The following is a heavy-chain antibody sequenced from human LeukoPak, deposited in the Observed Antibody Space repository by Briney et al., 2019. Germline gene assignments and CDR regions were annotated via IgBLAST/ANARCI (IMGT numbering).Heavy chain of an antibody. CDR3: ARVSCSSTSCYVVLGWFDP. V-gene: IGHV1-69*01. Sequence: ASVKVSCKASGGTFSSYAISWVRQAPGQGLEWMGGIIPIFGTANYAQKFQGRVTITADESTSTAYMELSSLRSEDTAVYCCARVSCSSTSCYVVLGWFDPWGQGTLVTVSS. J-gene: IGHJ5*02. CDR1: GGTFSSYA. D-gene: IGHD2-2*01. CDR2: IIPIFGTA.